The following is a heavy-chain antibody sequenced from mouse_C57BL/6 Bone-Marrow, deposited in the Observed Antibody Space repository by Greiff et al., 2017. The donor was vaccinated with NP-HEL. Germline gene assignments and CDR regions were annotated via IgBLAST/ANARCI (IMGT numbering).Heavy chain of an antibody. V-gene: IGHV5-6*01. CDR3: ARGNYDPYYAMDY. CDR2: ISSGGSYT. Sequence: EVKLMESGGDLVKPGGSLKLSCAASGFTFSSYGMSWVRQTPDKRLEWVATISSGGSYTYYPDSVKGRFTISRDNAKNTLYLQMSSLKSEDTAMYYCARGNYDPYYAMDYWGQGTSVTVSS. D-gene: IGHD2-4*01. CDR1: GFTFSSYG. J-gene: IGHJ4*01.